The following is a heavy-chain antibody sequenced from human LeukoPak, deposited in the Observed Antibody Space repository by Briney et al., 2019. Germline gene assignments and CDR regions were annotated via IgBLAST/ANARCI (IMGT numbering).Heavy chain of an antibody. CDR3: ARSLTVTTNFYYYYGVDV. CDR1: GYSFTSYW. J-gene: IGHJ6*02. V-gene: IGHV5-51*01. Sequence: ESLKISCKGSGYSFTSYWIGWVRQMPGKGLEWMGIIYPGDSDTRYSPSFQGQVTISADKSISTAYLQWSSLKASDTAMYYCARSLTVTTNFYYYYGVDVWGQGTTVTVSS. D-gene: IGHD4-17*01. CDR2: IYPGDSDT.